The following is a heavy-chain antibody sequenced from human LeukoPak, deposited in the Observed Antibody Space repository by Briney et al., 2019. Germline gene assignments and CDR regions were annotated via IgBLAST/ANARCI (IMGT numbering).Heavy chain of an antibody. J-gene: IGHJ4*02. CDR2: INSDGSST. Sequence: PGGSLRLSCAASGFTFSTYWMHWVRQAPGKGLAWVSRINSDGSSTSYADSVKGRFTISRDNSKNTLYLQMNSLRAEDTAVYYCAKGAWPVVVVAVHFDYWGQGTLVTVSS. CDR1: GFTFSTYW. V-gene: IGHV3-74*01. CDR3: AKGAWPVVVVAVHFDY. D-gene: IGHD2-15*01.